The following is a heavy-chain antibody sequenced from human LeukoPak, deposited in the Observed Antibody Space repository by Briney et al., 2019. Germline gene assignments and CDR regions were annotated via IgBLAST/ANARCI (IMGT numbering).Heavy chain of an antibody. V-gene: IGHV3-30*04. J-gene: IGHJ5*02. Sequence: GGSLRLSCAASGFTFSSYAMSWVRQAPGKGLEWVAVISYDGSNKYYADSVKGRFTISRDNSKNTLYLQMNSLRAEDTAVYYCARVLPGYSYGFNWFDPWGQGTLVTVSS. D-gene: IGHD5-18*01. CDR1: GFTFSSYA. CDR3: ARVLPGYSYGFNWFDP. CDR2: ISYDGSNK.